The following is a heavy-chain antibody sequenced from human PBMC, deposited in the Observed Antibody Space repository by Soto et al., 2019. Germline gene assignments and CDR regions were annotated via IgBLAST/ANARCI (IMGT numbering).Heavy chain of an antibody. J-gene: IGHJ4*02. V-gene: IGHV1-18*01. CDR2: ISPYNGNT. CDR1: GYTLTSYG. Sequence: QVQLGQSRAEVKKPGASVKVSCKASGYTLTSYGISWVRQAPGQGLAWVGWISPYNGNTNYAQKLQDRVTLTADTSTSTAYMELRSLRPDDTAVYYCARAAFAFWSGYSPFAYWGQGNVVTVSS. D-gene: IGHD3-3*01. CDR3: ARAAFAFWSGYSPFAY.